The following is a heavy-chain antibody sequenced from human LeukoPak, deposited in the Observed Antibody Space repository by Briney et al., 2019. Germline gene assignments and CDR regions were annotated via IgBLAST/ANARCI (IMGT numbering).Heavy chain of an antibody. Sequence: QPGGSLKLSCAASGFTFSGSAMHWVRQASGKGLEWVGRIRSKANSYATAYAASVKGRFTISRDDSKNTAYLQMNSLKTEDTAVYYCTTFPGRYCSSTSCKGIYFDYWGQGTLVTVSS. CDR3: TTFPGRYCSSTSCKGIYFDY. CDR2: IRSKANSYAT. D-gene: IGHD2-2*01. J-gene: IGHJ4*02. V-gene: IGHV3-73*01. CDR1: GFTFSGSA.